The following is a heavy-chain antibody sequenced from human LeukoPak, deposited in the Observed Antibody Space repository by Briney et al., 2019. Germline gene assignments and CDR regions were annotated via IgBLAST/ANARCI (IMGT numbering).Heavy chain of an antibody. CDR2: IYYSGST. CDR1: GGSISSYY. J-gene: IGHJ4*02. D-gene: IGHD5-18*01. V-gene: IGHV4-59*01. Sequence: PSETLSLTCTVSGGSISSYYWSWIRQPPGKGLEWIGYIYYSGSTNYNPSLKSRVTISVDTSKNQFSLKLSSATAADTAVYYCARAVSGYTYGFLYWGQGTLVTVSS. CDR3: ARAVSGYTYGFLY.